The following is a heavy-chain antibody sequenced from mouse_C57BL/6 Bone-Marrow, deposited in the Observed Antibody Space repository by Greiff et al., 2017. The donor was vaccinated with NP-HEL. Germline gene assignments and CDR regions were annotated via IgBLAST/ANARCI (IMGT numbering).Heavy chain of an antibody. CDR1: GYTFTSYW. Sequence: QVQLQQPGAELVRPGSSVKLSCKASGYTFTSYWMDWVKQRPGQGLEWIGNIYPSDSETHYNQKFKDKATLTVDKSSSTAYMQLISLTYEDTAVYYGARKLTIYYYGVAAGYFDVWGTGTTVTVSS. CDR2: IYPSDSET. D-gene: IGHD1-1*01. V-gene: IGHV1-61*01. J-gene: IGHJ1*03. CDR3: ARKLTIYYYGVAAGYFDV.